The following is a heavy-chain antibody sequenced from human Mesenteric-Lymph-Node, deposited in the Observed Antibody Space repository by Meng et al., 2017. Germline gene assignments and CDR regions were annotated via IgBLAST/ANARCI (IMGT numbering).Heavy chain of an antibody. CDR2: IWFDGSNQ. Sequence: GESLKIPCAASGFTFSSYGMHWVRQAPGKGLQWVAVIWFDGSNQFYGDSVKGRFTISRDNSKNMLYLQMNSLRAEDTAVYYCARDLRKSGDGYKNAFDDWGQGTLVTVSS. CDR1: GFTFSSYG. J-gene: IGHJ4*02. V-gene: IGHV3-33*01. CDR3: ARDLRKSGDGYKNAFDD. D-gene: IGHD5-24*01.